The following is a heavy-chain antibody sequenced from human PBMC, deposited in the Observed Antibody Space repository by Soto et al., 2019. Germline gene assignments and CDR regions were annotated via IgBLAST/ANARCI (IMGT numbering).Heavy chain of an antibody. CDR2: IYYSGST. J-gene: IGHJ4*02. CDR3: AREGVAGTPFDY. V-gene: IGHV4-39*02. Sequence: QLQLQESGPGLVKPSETLSLTCTVSGGSISSSSYYWGWIRQPPGKGLEWIGSIYYSGSTYYNPSLKSRXPIXVXRSKNQFSLKLSSVTAADTAVYYCAREGVAGTPFDYWGQGTLVTVSS. D-gene: IGHD6-19*01. CDR1: GGSISSSSYY.